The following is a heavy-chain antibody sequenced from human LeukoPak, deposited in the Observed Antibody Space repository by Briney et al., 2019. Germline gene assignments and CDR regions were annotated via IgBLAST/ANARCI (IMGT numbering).Heavy chain of an antibody. CDR2: ISSSSSYI. CDR1: GFTFSSYS. J-gene: IGHJ4*02. Sequence: PGGSLRLSCAASGFTFSSYSMNWVRQAPGKGLEWVSSISSSSSYIYYADSVKGRFTISRDNSKNTLYLQMNSLRAEDTAVYYCAKQDLWFGEFKALYYFDYWGQGTLVAVSS. D-gene: IGHD3-10*01. CDR3: AKQDLWFGEFKALYYFDY. V-gene: IGHV3-21*01.